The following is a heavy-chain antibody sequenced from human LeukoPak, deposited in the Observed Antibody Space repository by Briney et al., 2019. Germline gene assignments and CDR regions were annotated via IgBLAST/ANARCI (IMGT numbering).Heavy chain of an antibody. Sequence: GGSLRLSCAASGFTFSNYAMSWVRQAPGKGLEWVSAISGSGGSTYYADSVKGRFTISRDNSKNTLYLQMNSLRAEDTAVYYCATLGHSNYTWFDPWGQGTLVTVSS. V-gene: IGHV3-23*01. CDR3: ATLGHSNYTWFDP. J-gene: IGHJ5*02. CDR1: GFTFSNYA. CDR2: ISGSGGST. D-gene: IGHD4-11*01.